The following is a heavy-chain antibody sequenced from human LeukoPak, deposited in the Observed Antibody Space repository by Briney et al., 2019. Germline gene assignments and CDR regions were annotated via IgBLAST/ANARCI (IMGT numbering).Heavy chain of an antibody. J-gene: IGHJ4*02. CDR2: IYSGGNS. CDR1: GFTVSSNY. V-gene: IGHV3-53*01. CDR3: ARDRVGATPHFDY. Sequence: GGSLRLSCAASGFTVSSNYMSWVRQAPGKGLDWVSVIYSGGNSYYADSVKGRFTISRDNSKNTLYLQMNSLRAEDTAVYYFARDRVGATPHFDYWGQGTLVTVSS. D-gene: IGHD1-26*01.